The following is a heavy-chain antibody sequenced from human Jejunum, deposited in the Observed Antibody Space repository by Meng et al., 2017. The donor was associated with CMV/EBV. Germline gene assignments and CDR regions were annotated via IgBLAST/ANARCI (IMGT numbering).Heavy chain of an antibody. CDR2: IDYSGTT. J-gene: IGHJ4*02. Sequence: CVVSGGSIIGYSFTWIRRSPGKGLGGIGSIDYSGTTRYNPSLRSRITISVDPSKSQFSLKVGSVSAADTAVYYCARGWGTTSPWDYWGQGMLVTVSS. V-gene: IGHV4-59*01. D-gene: IGHD3-16*01. CDR3: ARGWGTTSPWDY. CDR1: GGSIIGYS.